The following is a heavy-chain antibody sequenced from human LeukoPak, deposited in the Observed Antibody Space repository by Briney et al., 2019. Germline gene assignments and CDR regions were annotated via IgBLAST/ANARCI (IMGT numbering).Heavy chain of an antibody. CDR1: GASLSGYY. J-gene: IGHJ4*02. CDR2: INHSGST. Sequence: SETLSLTCAVYGASLSGYYWNWIRQPPGKGLEWIGEINHSGSTNYITSLKSRVTMSVDTSKNQFSLNLTSVTAADTAVYYCARGRSAYDSSGYYYGSWGQGTLVTVSS. CDR3: ARGRSAYDSSGYYYGS. D-gene: IGHD3-22*01. V-gene: IGHV4-34*01.